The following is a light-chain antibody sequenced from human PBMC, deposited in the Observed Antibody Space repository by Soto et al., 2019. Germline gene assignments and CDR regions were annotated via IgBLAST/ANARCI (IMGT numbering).Light chain of an antibody. CDR2: GAS. CDR1: QTIRSNY. V-gene: IGKV3-20*01. CDR3: QQYGSSPWT. Sequence: ETVLTQSPGTLSLSPGERATLSCRASQTIRSNYLAWYRLTPGQAPRLLIYGASNTATGIADRFSGSWAGTDFTLIISRLDPEDFALYYCQQYGSSPWTFGQGTKVEIK. J-gene: IGKJ1*01.